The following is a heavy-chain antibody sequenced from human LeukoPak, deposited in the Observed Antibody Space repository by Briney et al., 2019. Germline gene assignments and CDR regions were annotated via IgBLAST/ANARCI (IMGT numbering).Heavy chain of an antibody. D-gene: IGHD5-24*01. CDR2: ISAYNGNT. CDR1: GYTFTSYG. V-gene: IGHV1-18*01. J-gene: IGHJ4*02. Sequence: ASVKVSCKASGYTFTSYGISWVRQAPGQGLEWMGWISAYNGNTNYAQKLQGRVTMTTDTSTSTAYMELRSLRSDDTAVYYCAKAARWLLNKGIDYWGQGTLVTVSS. CDR3: AKAARWLLNKGIDY.